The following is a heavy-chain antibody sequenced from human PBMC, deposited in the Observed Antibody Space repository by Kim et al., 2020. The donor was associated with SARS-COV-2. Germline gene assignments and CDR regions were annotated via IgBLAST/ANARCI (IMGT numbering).Heavy chain of an antibody. J-gene: IGHJ5*01. Sequence: GGSLRLSCAASGFTFSSYGMHWVRQAPGKGLEWVAVISYDGSNKYYADSVKGRFTISRDNSKNTLYLQMNSLRAEDTAVYYCAKDTGYCSVTSCPHDS. CDR2: ISYDGSNK. CDR3: AKDTGYCSVTSCPHDS. CDR1: GFTFSSYG. V-gene: IGHV3-30*18. D-gene: IGHD2-2*01.